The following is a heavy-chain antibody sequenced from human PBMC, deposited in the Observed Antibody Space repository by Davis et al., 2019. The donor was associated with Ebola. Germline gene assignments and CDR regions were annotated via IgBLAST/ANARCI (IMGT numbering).Heavy chain of an antibody. D-gene: IGHD5-12*01. J-gene: IGHJ5*02. Sequence: HSQTLSLTCAISGDSVSGSSGAWNWIRQSPSRGLEWLGRTYYNSKWYNDYAASVKSRITINPDTSGNQFYLQLNSVTPEDTAVYYCTRGWLRGWFDPWGQGTLVIVSS. CDR1: GDSVSGSSGA. CDR2: TYYNSKWYN. V-gene: IGHV6-1*01. CDR3: TRGWLRGWFDP.